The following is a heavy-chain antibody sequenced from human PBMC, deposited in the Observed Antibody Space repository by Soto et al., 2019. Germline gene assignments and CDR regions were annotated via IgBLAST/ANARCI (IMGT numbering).Heavy chain of an antibody. CDR3: STENWNSEGGY. D-gene: IGHD1-7*01. V-gene: IGHV3-73*01. Sequence: EVQLVESGGGLVQPGGSLNLSCAATGFTFSASAMVWVRQASGKGLEWVGHIRTTAENYATAYAASVRGRFTISRDDSKNTAYLQLSSLQTEDTAVYYCSTENWNSEGGYWGQGTLVSVSS. J-gene: IGHJ4*02. CDR2: IRTTAENYAT. CDR1: GFTFSASA.